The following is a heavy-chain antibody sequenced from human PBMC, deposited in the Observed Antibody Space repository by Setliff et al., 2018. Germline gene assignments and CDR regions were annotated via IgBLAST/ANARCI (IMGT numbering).Heavy chain of an antibody. Sequence: PSETLSLTCGVYGGPFNGYYWSWIRQPPGKGLEWIGEINHSGTTNYNPSLKSRVTISVDTSKNQFSLKLSSVTAADTAVYYCAREQWLDPPGYYYMDVWAKGTTVTVSS. CDR2: INHSGTT. CDR3: AREQWLDPPGYYYMDV. J-gene: IGHJ6*03. D-gene: IGHD6-19*01. V-gene: IGHV4-34*01. CDR1: GGPFNGYY.